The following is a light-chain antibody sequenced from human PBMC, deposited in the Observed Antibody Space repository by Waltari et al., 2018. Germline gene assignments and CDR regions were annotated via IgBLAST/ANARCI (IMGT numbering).Light chain of an antibody. V-gene: IGKV1-5*01. Sequence: DIQMTQSPSTLSASVGDRVTITCRASQRISDWLAWYQQKPGKAPKLLIYDASPLESGVPSRFSGSGAGTEFTLTISSLQPDDFATYYCQQYNDWSTFGQGTKLAI. CDR3: QQYNDWST. CDR1: QRISDW. CDR2: DAS. J-gene: IGKJ2*01.